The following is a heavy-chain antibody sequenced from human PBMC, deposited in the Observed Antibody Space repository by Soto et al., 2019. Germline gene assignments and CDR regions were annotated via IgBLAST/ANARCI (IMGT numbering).Heavy chain of an antibody. V-gene: IGHV4-31*03. J-gene: IGHJ4*02. CDR3: ASLLPMAGLDY. Sequence: TLSLTCTVSVGSIIGGGYYWSWIRQHPGKGLEWIGYIYYSGSTYYNPSLKSRVTISVDTSKNQFSLKLSSVTAADTAVYYCASLLPMAGLDYWGQGTLVTVSS. CDR1: VGSIIGGGYY. D-gene: IGHD2-15*01. CDR2: IYYSGST.